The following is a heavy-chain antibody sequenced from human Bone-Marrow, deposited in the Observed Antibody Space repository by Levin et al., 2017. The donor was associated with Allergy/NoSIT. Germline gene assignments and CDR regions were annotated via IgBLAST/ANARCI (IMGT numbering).Heavy chain of an antibody. CDR1: GYTFTSYS. J-gene: IGHJ4*02. V-gene: IGHV5-51*01. D-gene: IGHD1-14*01. Sequence: ASVKVSCKGSGYTFTSYSIGWVRQMPGQGLEWMGIIYPADSDTGYSPSFQGQVTISADKSISTAYLQWSSLKASDTAIYYCARPAVYTTSQFYVDYWGQGTLVTVSS. CDR2: IYPADSDT. CDR3: ARPAVYTTSQFYVDY.